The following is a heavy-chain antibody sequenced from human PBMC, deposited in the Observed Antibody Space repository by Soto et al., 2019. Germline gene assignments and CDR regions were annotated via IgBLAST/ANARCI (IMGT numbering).Heavy chain of an antibody. CDR2: MNPNSGNT. CDR3: ARVGDGFDYYYYGMDV. J-gene: IGHJ6*02. V-gene: IGHV1-8*01. CDR1: GYTFTSYD. Sequence: ASVKVSCKASGYTFTSYDINWVRQATGQGLEWMGWMNPNSGNTVYAQRFQGRVTMTRNTSISTAYMELSSLRSEDTAVYYCARVGDGFDYYYYGMDVWGQGTTVTVSS. D-gene: IGHD1-26*01.